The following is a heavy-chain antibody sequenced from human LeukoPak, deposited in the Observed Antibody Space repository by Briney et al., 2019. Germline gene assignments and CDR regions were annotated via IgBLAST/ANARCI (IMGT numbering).Heavy chain of an antibody. CDR1: GGSISSHY. V-gene: IGHV4-59*11. J-gene: IGHJ5*02. D-gene: IGHD3-3*01. CDR3: ARDHYDFWSGYYYSPNNWFDP. Sequence: SETLSLTCTVSGGSISSHYWSWIRQPPGKGLEWIGYIYYSGSTNYNPSLKSRVTISVDMSKNQFSLKLSSVTAADTAVYYCARDHYDFWSGYYYSPNNWFDPWGQGTLVTVSS. CDR2: IYYSGST.